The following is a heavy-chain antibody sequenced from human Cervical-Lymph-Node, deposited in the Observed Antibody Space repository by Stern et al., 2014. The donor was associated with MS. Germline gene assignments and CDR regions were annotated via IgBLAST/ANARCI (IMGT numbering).Heavy chain of an antibody. CDR3: ARDFFRKHYYGMDV. V-gene: IGHV1-46*01. Sequence: MQLVESGAEVKKPGASVKVSCKASGYTFTDYYMNWVRQAPGQGLEWQGIINPSGGSANYAQKFKGRVTMTSDTSTSTVYMELSSLRSEDTAVYYCARDFFRKHYYGMDVWGQGTTVTVS. CDR1: GYTFTDYY. D-gene: IGHD1-14*01. J-gene: IGHJ6*02. CDR2: INPSGGSA.